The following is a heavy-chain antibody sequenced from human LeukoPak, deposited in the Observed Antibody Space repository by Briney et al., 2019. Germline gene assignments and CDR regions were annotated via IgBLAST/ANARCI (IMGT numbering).Heavy chain of an antibody. CDR1: GYTFTGYY. J-gene: IGHJ5*02. CDR2: INPNSGGT. CDR3: ARDAGFEYSSPTNWFDP. Sequence: APVKVSCKASGYTFTGYYMHWVRQAPGQGLEWMGWINPNSGGTNYAQKFQGRVTMTRDTSISTAYMELSRLRSDDTAVYYCARDAGFEYSSPTNWFDPWGQGTLVTVSS. D-gene: IGHD6-6*01. V-gene: IGHV1-2*02.